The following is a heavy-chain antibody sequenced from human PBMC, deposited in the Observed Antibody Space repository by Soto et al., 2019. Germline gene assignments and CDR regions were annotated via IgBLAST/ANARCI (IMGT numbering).Heavy chain of an antibody. D-gene: IGHD2-15*01. CDR3: AKFRSEVVVAATNY. CDR1: GFNFSNYA. CDR2: ISGSGGSI. Sequence: EVHLLESGGGLVQPGGSLRLSFAASGFNFSNYAMNWVRQAPGKGLEWVSAISGSGGSIFYADSVRGRFTISRDNSKTTLYLQMNSLRAEDTAIYYCAKFRSEVVVAATNYWGQGVLVTVSS. V-gene: IGHV3-23*01. J-gene: IGHJ4*02.